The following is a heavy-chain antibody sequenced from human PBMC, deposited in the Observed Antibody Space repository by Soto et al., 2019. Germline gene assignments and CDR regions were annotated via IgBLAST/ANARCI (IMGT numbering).Heavy chain of an antibody. Sequence: QVQLQESSPGLVKPSETLSLTCAVSGGPIDTPNWWSWYRQPPGKGLEWIAEMYPSGSSNRNPSLNSRVTISLDTSSNHFSLKLTSLTAADTAIYYCAREGFDHRTDSWGQGIPVTVSS. J-gene: IGHJ4*02. CDR3: AREGFDHRTDS. V-gene: IGHV4-4*02. CDR2: MYPSGSS. CDR1: GGPIDTPNW.